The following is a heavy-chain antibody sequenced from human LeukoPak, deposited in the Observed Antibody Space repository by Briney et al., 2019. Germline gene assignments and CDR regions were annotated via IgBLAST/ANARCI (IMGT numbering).Heavy chain of an antibody. CDR1: GYSFTSYW. CDR2: IYPGDSDT. D-gene: IGHD4-17*01. Sequence: GESLKISCKGSGYSFTSYWIGWVRQMPGKGLEWMGIIYPGDSDTRYSPSFQGQVTISADKSISTAYLQWSSLKASDTAMYYCARMGDYGDYPNWFDPWGQGTLATVSS. J-gene: IGHJ5*02. V-gene: IGHV5-51*01. CDR3: ARMGDYGDYPNWFDP.